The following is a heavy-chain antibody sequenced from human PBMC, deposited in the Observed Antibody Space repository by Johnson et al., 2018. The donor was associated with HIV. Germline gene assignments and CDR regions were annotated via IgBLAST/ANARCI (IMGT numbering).Heavy chain of an antibody. CDR3: AREGIVGATGPGPTLQDAFDI. Sequence: QVQLVESGGGVVRPGGSLRLSCAASGFTFSDYYMRWLRQAPGTGLEWVSYISSSDSTIEYTDSVKGRFTISRDNSKNTLYLQMNSLRAEDTAVYYCAREGIVGATGPGPTLQDAFDIWGQGTMVTVSS. CDR2: ISSSDSTI. D-gene: IGHD1-26*01. V-gene: IGHV3-11*04. J-gene: IGHJ3*02. CDR1: GFTFSDYY.